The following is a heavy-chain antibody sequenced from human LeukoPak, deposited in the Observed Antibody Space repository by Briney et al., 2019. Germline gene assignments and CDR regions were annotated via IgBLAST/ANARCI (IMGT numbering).Heavy chain of an antibody. D-gene: IGHD3-9*01. CDR1: GGSISNYY. J-gene: IGHJ4*02. Sequence: PSETLSLTCTVSGGSISNYYWTWIRQPPGKGLELIGYIYYSGSTNYNPSLKSRVTISVDTSKNQFSLKLTSVTAADTAVYYCASNDILTGYIDYWGQGTLVTVSS. V-gene: IGHV4-59*01. CDR2: IYYSGST. CDR3: ASNDILTGYIDY.